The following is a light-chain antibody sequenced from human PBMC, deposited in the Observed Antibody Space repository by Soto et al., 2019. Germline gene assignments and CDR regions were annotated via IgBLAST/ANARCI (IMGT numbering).Light chain of an antibody. CDR1: QSVSSY. CDR3: QQRSNWPPIT. CDR2: DAS. J-gene: IGKJ5*01. Sequence: EIALTQSPATLSLSPGERVTLSCRASQSVSSYLAWYQQKPGQAPRLLIYDASTRATGIPARFSGSGSGTDFTLTISSLEPEDFAVYYCQQRSNWPPITFGQGTRLEIK. V-gene: IGKV3-11*01.